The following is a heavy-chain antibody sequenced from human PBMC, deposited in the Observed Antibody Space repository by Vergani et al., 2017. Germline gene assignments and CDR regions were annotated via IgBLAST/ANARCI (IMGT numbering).Heavy chain of an antibody. Sequence: EVQLVESGGGLVQPGRSLRLSCAASGVTFDDYAMHWVRQAPGKGLEWGSGISWNSGSIGYADSVKGRFTISRDNAKNSLYLQMNSLRAEDTALYYCAKELTGAFDYWGQGTLVTVSS. V-gene: IGHV3-9*01. CDR1: GVTFDDYA. D-gene: IGHD7-27*01. J-gene: IGHJ4*02. CDR2: ISWNSGSI. CDR3: AKELTGAFDY.